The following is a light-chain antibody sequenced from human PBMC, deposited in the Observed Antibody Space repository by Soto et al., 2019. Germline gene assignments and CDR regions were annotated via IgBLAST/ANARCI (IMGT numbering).Light chain of an antibody. Sequence: EIVLAQSPGSLSFSPGAGATLSWRASQSVGSNYLAWYQQKPGQAPRILIFGASGRATGIPDRFSGSGSGTDFTLTISRLEPEDFAVYYCQQYGSSTFGQGTKVDIK. CDR3: QQYGSST. V-gene: IGKV3-20*01. CDR2: GAS. J-gene: IGKJ1*01. CDR1: QSVGSNY.